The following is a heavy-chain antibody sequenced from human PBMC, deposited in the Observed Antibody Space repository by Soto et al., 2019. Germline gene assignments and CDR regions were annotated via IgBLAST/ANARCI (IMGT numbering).Heavy chain of an antibody. V-gene: IGHV3-33*06. Sequence: QVQLVESGGGVVQPGNSLRLSCAASGFIFSNHFMHWVRKAPGKGLEWLAGIWYDGNTEFYAESLKGRLTISRDTSKNTLYLEMSSLRAEDTAMYYCAKESDTFDVWGQGTMVIVS. J-gene: IGHJ3*01. CDR2: IWYDGNTE. CDR3: AKESDTFDV. CDR1: GFIFSNHF.